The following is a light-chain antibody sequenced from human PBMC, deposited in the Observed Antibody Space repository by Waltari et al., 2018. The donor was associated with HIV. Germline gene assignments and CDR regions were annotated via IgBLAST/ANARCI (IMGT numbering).Light chain of an antibody. CDR3: SSYTRNNKV. CDR1: SSDVGGYNY. V-gene: IGLV2-14*01. J-gene: IGLJ1*01. Sequence: QSALTQPASVSGSPGLSITIACTGTSSDVGGYNYVPCYQQPPGKAPKLMIYEFSNRPSGISNRFSGSKSGNTASLTLSGLQAEDEADYYCSSYTRNNKVVGNGTKVTVL. CDR2: EFS.